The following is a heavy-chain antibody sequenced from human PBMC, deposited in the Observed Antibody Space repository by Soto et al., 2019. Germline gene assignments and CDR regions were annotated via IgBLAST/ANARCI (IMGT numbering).Heavy chain of an antibody. CDR3: ASGGEGSIAVAG. Sequence: PSETLSLTCTVSGGSISGSSYYWGWIRQPPGKGLEWIGAIYYTGRTCYKPSLKSRVTISVDTSKNQFSLKLNSVSAADTAVYYCASGGEGSIAVAGWGQGTLVTVS. V-gene: IGHV4-39*01. CDR2: IYYTGRT. CDR1: GGSISGSSYY. D-gene: IGHD6-19*01. J-gene: IGHJ4*02.